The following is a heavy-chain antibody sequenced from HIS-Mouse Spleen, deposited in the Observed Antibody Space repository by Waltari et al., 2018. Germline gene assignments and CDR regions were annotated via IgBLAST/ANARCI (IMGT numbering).Heavy chain of an antibody. Sequence: QLQMHESGPGLVKPAETLSLTCTVSGGSISSSRYYGGWIRQPPGKGLEWIGTIYYSGSTYYNPSLKSRVTISVDTSKNQFSLKLSSVTAADTAVYYCAREIPYSSSWYDWYFDLWGRGTLVTVSS. D-gene: IGHD6-13*01. J-gene: IGHJ2*01. CDR1: GGSISSSRYY. CDR2: IYYSGST. CDR3: AREIPYSSSWYDWYFDL. V-gene: IGHV4-39*07.